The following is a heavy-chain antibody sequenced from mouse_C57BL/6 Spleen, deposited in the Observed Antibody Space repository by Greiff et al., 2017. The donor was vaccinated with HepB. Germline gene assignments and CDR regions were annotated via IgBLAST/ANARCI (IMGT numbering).Heavy chain of an antibody. Sequence: EVQLQESGGGLVKPGGSLKLSCAASGFTFSDYGMHWVRQAPEKGLEWVAYISSGSSTIYYADTVKGRFTISRDNAKNTLFLQMTNLRSEDTAMYYCARGEVFGLAYWGQGTLVTVSA. CDR1: GFTFSDYG. V-gene: IGHV5-17*01. D-gene: IGHD2-14*01. J-gene: IGHJ3*01. CDR2: ISSGSSTI. CDR3: ARGEVFGLAY.